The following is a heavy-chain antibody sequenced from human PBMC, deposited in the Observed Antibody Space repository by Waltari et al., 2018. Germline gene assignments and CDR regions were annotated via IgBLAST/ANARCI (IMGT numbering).Heavy chain of an antibody. CDR3: TTLAXGESGDY. CDR1: GFTFNTYW. D-gene: IGHD3-10*01. CDR2: INPDGSQK. Sequence: EVQXVXSGXGLVQPGGXLRLSCAASGFTFNTYWMKWIRQAPGKGLEWVANINPDGSQKFYVDSVKGRFTVXRDXAXNXLYRQMNXXXAEDXAVYYCTTLAXGESGDYXGQGTLVTVXS. J-gene: IGHJ4*02. V-gene: IGHV3-7*01.